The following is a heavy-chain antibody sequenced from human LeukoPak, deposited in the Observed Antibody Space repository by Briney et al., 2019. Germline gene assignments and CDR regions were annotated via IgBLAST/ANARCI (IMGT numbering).Heavy chain of an antibody. CDR3: ARDNTGSYEY. CDR2: IRADGATT. J-gene: IGHJ4*02. D-gene: IGHD1-26*01. V-gene: IGHV3-43*02. Sequence: GGSLRLSCAASGFTFGDYDMHWVRQAPGKGLEWVSLIRADGATTRYSDSVKGRFTISRDNSKDSLYLQMNSLRTEDTALYYCARDNTGSYEYWGQGTLVTVSP. CDR1: GFTFGDYD.